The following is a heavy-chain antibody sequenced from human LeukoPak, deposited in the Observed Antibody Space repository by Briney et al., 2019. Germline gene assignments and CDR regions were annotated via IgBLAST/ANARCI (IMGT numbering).Heavy chain of an antibody. Sequence: SETVSLTCTVSGGSISSYYWSWIRQPPGKGLEWIGYIYYSGSTNYNPSLKSRVTISVDTSKNQFSLKLSSVTAADTAVYYCARHLYGDYRFDYWGQGTLGTVSS. CDR2: IYYSGST. J-gene: IGHJ4*02. CDR3: ARHLYGDYRFDY. D-gene: IGHD4-17*01. CDR1: GGSISSYY. V-gene: IGHV4-59*08.